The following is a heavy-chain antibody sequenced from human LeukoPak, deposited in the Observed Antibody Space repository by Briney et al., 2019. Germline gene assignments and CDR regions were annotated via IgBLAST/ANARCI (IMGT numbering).Heavy chain of an antibody. CDR3: ARGFDSKSTYFDY. CDR1: VGSISTYY. D-gene: IGHD5-12*01. Sequence: SETLSLTCTVSVGSISTYYWSWIRQPPGKGLEWIGYIHYSGSTNYNPSLKSRVTISVDTSKNQFSLKLRSVTAADTAVYYCARGFDSKSTYFDYWGQGTLVTVSS. J-gene: IGHJ4*02. V-gene: IGHV4-59*01. CDR2: IHYSGST.